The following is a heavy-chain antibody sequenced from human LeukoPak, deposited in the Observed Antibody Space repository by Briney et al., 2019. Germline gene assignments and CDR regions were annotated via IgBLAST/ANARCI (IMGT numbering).Heavy chain of an antibody. CDR2: ILHSGSS. J-gene: IGHJ4*02. D-gene: IGHD4-23*01. V-gene: IGHV4-4*02. CDR3: LYGGNSGDWVY. Sequence: SETLSLTCAVSGGSISSSNWWSWVRQPSGKGLEWMGEILHSGSSNYNPSLKSRVTMSLDKSKNQFSLKLTSVTAADTAVYYCLYGGNSGDWVYWGQGTLVTVSS. CDR1: GGSISSSNW.